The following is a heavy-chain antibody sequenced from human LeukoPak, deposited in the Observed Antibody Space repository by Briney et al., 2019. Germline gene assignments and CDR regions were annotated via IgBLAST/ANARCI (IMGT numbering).Heavy chain of an antibody. D-gene: IGHD2-2*02. V-gene: IGHV3-23*01. J-gene: IGHJ3*02. Sequence: PGGSLRLSCAASGFTFSSYSMNWVRQAPGKGLEWVSAISGSGGSTYYADSVKGQFTISRDNSKNTLYLQMNSLRAEDTAVYYCAKDAHCSSTSCYTSGGAFDIWGQGTMVTVSS. CDR2: ISGSGGST. CDR1: GFTFSSYS. CDR3: AKDAHCSSTSCYTSGGAFDI.